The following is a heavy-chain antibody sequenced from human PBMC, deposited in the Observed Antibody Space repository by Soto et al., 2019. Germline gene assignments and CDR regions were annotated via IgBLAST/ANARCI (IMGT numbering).Heavy chain of an antibody. J-gene: IGHJ6*02. CDR2: IGSSSSYI. CDR1: GFTFSSYS. D-gene: IGHD3-10*01. V-gene: IGHV3-21*01. CDR3: ARDSVGDDDYGMDV. Sequence: GGSLRLSCAASGFTFSSYSMNWVRQAPGKGLEWVSSIGSSSSYIYYADSVKGRFTISRDNAKNSLYLQMNSLRAEDTAVYYCARDSVGDDDYGMDVWGQGTTVTVSS.